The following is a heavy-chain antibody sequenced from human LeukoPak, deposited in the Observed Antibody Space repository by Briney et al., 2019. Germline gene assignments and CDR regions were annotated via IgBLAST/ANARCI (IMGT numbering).Heavy chain of an antibody. CDR2: ISYDGSNK. V-gene: IGHV3-30*18. Sequence: GRSLRLSCAASGFTFSSYGMHWVRQAPGKGLEWVAVISYDGSNKYYADSVKGRFTISRDNSKNTLYLQTNSLRAEDTAVYYCAKSGGTTGTSLFDYWGQGTLVTVSS. CDR1: GFTFSSYG. J-gene: IGHJ4*02. CDR3: AKSGGTTGTSLFDY. D-gene: IGHD1-1*01.